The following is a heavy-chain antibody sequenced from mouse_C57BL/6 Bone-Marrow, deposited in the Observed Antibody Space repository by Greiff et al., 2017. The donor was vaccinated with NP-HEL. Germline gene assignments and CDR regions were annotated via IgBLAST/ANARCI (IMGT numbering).Heavy chain of an antibody. Sequence: EVKLVESGGGLVQPGGSLSLSCAASGFTFTDYYMSWVRQPPGKALEWLGFIRNKANGYTTEYSASVKGRFTISRDNSQSILYLQMNALRAEDSATYYCARYRDDAWFAYWGQGTLVTVSA. CDR1: GFTFTDYY. J-gene: IGHJ3*01. CDR2: IRNKANGYTT. V-gene: IGHV7-3*01. D-gene: IGHD2-3*01. CDR3: ARYRDDAWFAY.